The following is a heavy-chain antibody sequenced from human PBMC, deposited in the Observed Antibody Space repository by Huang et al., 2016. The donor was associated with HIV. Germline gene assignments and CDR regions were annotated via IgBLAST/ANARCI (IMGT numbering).Heavy chain of an antibody. CDR3: ARLTGYSTFDI. CDR2: IYTSRTA. V-gene: IGHV4-61*09. CDR1: GGSISSGNYY. Sequence: QVQLQESGPGLVKPSQTLSLTCSVSGGSISSGNYYWSWIRQPAGKGLEWIGHIYTSRTAIYNSALKSRVTIAVATSKNKFSLKLSSVTAADTAVYYCARLTGYSTFDIWGHGTVVTVSS. J-gene: IGHJ3*02. D-gene: IGHD3-9*01.